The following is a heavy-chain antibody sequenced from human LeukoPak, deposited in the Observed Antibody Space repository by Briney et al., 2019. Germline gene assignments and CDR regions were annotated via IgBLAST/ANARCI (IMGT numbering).Heavy chain of an antibody. CDR3: ARVSLRGYSYGQFDY. CDR2: IIPILGIA. J-gene: IGHJ4*02. V-gene: IGHV1-69*04. D-gene: IGHD5-18*01. Sequence: GASVKVSCKASGGTFSSYAISWVRQAPGQGLEWMGRIIPILGIANYAQKFQGRVTITADKSTSTAYMELSSLRSEDTAVYYCARVSLRGYSYGQFDYWGQGTLVTVSS. CDR1: GGTFSSYA.